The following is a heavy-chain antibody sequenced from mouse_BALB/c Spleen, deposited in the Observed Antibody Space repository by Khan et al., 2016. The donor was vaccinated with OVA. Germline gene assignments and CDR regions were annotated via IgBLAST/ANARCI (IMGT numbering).Heavy chain of an antibody. CDR3: ARTARIKY. J-gene: IGHJ2*01. Sequence: EVQLKESGPGLVKPSQSLSLTCTVTGYSITSGYGWNWIRQFPGNKLEWMGYISYSGSTNYNPSLKSRISITRDTSKNQFFLQLNSVTTEGTATYYCARTARIKYWGQGTTLTVSS. CDR2: ISYSGST. D-gene: IGHD1-2*01. CDR1: GYSITSGYG. V-gene: IGHV3-2*02.